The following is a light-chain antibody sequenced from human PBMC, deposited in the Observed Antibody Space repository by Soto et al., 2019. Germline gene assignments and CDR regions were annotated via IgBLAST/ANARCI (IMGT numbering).Light chain of an antibody. CDR2: GAS. V-gene: IGKV3-15*01. CDR1: QSVKFN. J-gene: IGKJ1*01. Sequence: ILMTQSPATLSASPGEAVTLSCRASQSVKFNLAWYQQKPGQPPRLLIYGASTRPAGIPARFSGSGSGTDFTLTISRLEPEDFAVYYCHQYGSSPATFGQGTKVDIK. CDR3: HQYGSSPAT.